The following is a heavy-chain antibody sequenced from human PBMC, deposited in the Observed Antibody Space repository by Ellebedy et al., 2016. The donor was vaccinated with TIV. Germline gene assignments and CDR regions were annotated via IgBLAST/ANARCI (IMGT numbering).Heavy chain of an antibody. CDR2: IIPIFGTA. J-gene: IGHJ6*02. D-gene: IGHD6-13*01. CDR1: GGTFSSYA. V-gene: IGHV1-69*13. CDR3: ARDLNPDHIAAAGRAVGSYGMDV. Sequence: AASVKVSCKASGGTFSSYAISWVRQAPGQGLEWMGGIIPIFGTANYAQKFQGRVTITADESTSTAYMELSSLRSEDTAVYYCARDLNPDHIAAAGRAVGSYGMDVWGQGTTVTVSS.